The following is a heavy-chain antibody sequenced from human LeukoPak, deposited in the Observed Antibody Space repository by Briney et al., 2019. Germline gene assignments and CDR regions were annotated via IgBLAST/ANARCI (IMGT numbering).Heavy chain of an antibody. Sequence: RASVKVSCKASGYTFTGYYMHWVRQAPGQGLEWMGWINPNSGGTNYAQNFQGRVTMTRDTSISTAYMELSSLRSDDTAVYYCARDGNWGSLRGAFDIWGQGTMVTVSS. CDR2: INPNSGGT. J-gene: IGHJ3*02. D-gene: IGHD7-27*01. V-gene: IGHV1-2*02. CDR1: GYTFTGYY. CDR3: ARDGNWGSLRGAFDI.